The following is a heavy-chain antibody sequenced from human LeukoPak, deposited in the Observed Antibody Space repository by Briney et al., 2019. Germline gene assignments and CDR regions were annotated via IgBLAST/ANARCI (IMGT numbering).Heavy chain of an antibody. CDR1: GYTFTGYY. J-gene: IGHJ4*02. Sequence: GASVKVSCKASGYTFTGYYMHWVRQAPGQGLEWMGRINPNSGGTNYAQKFQGRVTMTRETSISTAYMELSRLRSDDTAVYYCARDLRQWLVLPGYWGQGTLVTVSS. V-gene: IGHV1-2*06. D-gene: IGHD6-19*01. CDR2: INPNSGGT. CDR3: ARDLRQWLVLPGY.